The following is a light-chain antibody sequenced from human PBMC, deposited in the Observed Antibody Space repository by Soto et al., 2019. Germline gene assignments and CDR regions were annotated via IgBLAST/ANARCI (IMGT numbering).Light chain of an antibody. Sequence: QSVLTQPASVSGSPGQSITISCTGTSSDVGGYIYVSWYQHHPGKAPKLMIYDVSNRPSGVSNRFSGSKSGNTASLTISGLQAEDEAVYYCSSYTSSSTPYVFGTGTQLTVL. J-gene: IGLJ1*01. CDR1: SSDVGGYIY. V-gene: IGLV2-14*03. CDR3: SSYTSSSTPYV. CDR2: DVS.